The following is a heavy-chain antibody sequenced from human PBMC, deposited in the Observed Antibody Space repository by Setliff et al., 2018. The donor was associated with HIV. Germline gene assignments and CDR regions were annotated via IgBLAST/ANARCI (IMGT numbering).Heavy chain of an antibody. V-gene: IGHV4-39*01. CDR2: IYYSGTA. Sequence: PSETLSLTCSISDASINSNNYYWVWIRQTPGKGLEWIGSIYYSGTAYYNPSLKSRLIISVDTSKNQFSLNLSSMSAADTAVYYCARAWAPTGRRPYFFDYWGQGTLVTVSS. D-gene: IGHD1-26*01. CDR3: ARAWAPTGRRPYFFDY. J-gene: IGHJ4*02. CDR1: DASINSNNYY.